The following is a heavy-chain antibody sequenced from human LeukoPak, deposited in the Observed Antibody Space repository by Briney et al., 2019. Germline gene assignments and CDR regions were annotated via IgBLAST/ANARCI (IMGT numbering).Heavy chain of an antibody. CDR1: GFTFSSYA. CDR3: AKERISPAGTYDY. Sequence: GGSLGPSCAASGFTFSSYAMHWVRQPPGKGLEGVAIISFEGSNKDYADSIKGRFTVSSDNSKNTLYLQMNSLRTEDTAVYFCAKERISPAGTYDYWGQGTLVTVSS. V-gene: IGHV3-30*04. J-gene: IGHJ4*02. D-gene: IGHD6-13*01. CDR2: ISFEGSNK.